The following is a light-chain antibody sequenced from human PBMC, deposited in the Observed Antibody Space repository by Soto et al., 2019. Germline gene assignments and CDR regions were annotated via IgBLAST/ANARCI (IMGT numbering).Light chain of an antibody. Sequence: EIVMTQSPATVSVSPGEGLNLSCRASESVYSYLAWYQQKPGQAPRLLIYGASTRATGIPARFSGSGSGTEFTLTISSLQSEDFAVYYCQKYNNWPLTFGGGTKVDIK. J-gene: IGKJ4*01. CDR2: GAS. V-gene: IGKV3-15*01. CDR3: QKYNNWPLT. CDR1: ESVYSY.